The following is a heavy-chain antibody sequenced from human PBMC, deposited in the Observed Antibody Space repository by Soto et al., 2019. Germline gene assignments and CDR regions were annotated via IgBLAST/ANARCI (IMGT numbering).Heavy chain of an antibody. D-gene: IGHD1-26*01. Sequence: GASVKVSCKASGGTFSSYAISWVRQAPGQGLEWMGGIIPIFGTANYAQKFQGRVTITADESTSTAYMELSSLRSEDTAVYYCARPHSFIVGATPLLYYYYGMDVWGQGTTVTVSS. V-gene: IGHV1-69*13. CDR3: ARPHSFIVGATPLLYYYYGMDV. CDR2: IIPIFGTA. J-gene: IGHJ6*02. CDR1: GGTFSSYA.